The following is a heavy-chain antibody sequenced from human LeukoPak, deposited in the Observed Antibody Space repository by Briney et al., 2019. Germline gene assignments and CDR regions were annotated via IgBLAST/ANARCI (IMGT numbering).Heavy chain of an antibody. V-gene: IGHV3-30-3*01. CDR1: GFTFSSYA. CDR2: ISYDGSNK. Sequence: GGSLRLSCAASGFTFSSYAMPWVRQAPGKGLEWVAVISYDGSNKYYADSVKGRFTISRDNSKNTLYLQMNSLRAEDTAVYYCAPGLWFGDSLDPWGQGTLVTVSS. J-gene: IGHJ5*02. CDR3: APGLWFGDSLDP. D-gene: IGHD3-10*01.